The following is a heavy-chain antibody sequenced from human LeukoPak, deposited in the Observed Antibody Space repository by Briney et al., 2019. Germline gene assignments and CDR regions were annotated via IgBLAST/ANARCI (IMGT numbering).Heavy chain of an antibody. J-gene: IGHJ4*02. D-gene: IGHD4-23*01. CDR3: AREPDYGGNSDQKFDY. Sequence: GGSLRLSCAASGFTFSNHWMHWVRQAPGKGLMWVSRINRDGSRTDYADSVKGRFTISRDDAKNTLYLQVNSLRAEDTAVYYCAREPDYGGNSDQKFDYWGQGTLVTVSS. CDR1: GFTFSNHW. V-gene: IGHV3-74*01. CDR2: INRDGSRT.